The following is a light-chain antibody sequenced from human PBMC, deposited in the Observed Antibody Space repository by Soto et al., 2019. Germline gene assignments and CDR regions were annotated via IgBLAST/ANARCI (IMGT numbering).Light chain of an antibody. CDR2: GVT. J-gene: IGLJ1*01. V-gene: IGLV2-14*01. Sequence: QSVLAQPASVSGTPGKSITISGIGTRSVVGGYKYGSWYQPYPGKAHHLLIYGVTNRPSGVSNRFSGPKTGNTASLIISGLQAEDEAYYYCFTHRGEDSQLFGTGTKVTVL. CDR3: FTHRGEDSQL. CDR1: RSVVGGYKY.